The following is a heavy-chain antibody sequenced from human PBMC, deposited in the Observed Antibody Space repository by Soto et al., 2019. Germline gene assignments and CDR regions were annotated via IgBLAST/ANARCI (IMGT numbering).Heavy chain of an antibody. CDR1: GFTFSSYG. D-gene: IGHD6-19*01. J-gene: IGHJ4*02. CDR2: IWYDGSNK. V-gene: IGHV3-33*01. Sequence: GGSLGLSCAASGFTFSSYGMHWVRQAPGKGLEWVAVIWYDGSNKYYADSVKGRFTISRDNSKNTLYLQMNGLRAEDTAVYYCAREYSSGPPHFDYWGQGTLVTAPQ. CDR3: AREYSSGPPHFDY.